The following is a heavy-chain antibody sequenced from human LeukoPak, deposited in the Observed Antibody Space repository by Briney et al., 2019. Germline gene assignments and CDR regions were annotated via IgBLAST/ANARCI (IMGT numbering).Heavy chain of an antibody. CDR2: IHSDGRSS. CDR3: ARGGVGSHDY. Sequence: PGGSLRLSCAASGFTFSSYWMHWVRQVPGKGLVWVSHIHSDGRSSSYAESVKGRFTISRDNAKNTLSLQMNSLRADDTAVYYCARGGVGSHDYWGQGTLVTVSS. CDR1: GFTFSSYW. D-gene: IGHD3-10*01. J-gene: IGHJ4*02. V-gene: IGHV3-74*01.